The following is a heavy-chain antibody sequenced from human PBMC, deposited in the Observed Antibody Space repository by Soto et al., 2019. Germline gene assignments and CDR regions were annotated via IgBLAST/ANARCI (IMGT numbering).Heavy chain of an antibody. CDR1: GYSFTSYW. D-gene: IGHD6-19*01. CDR3: ASRIAVAGRDFDY. V-gene: IGHV5-10-1*03. CDR2: IDPSDSYT. J-gene: IGHJ4*02. Sequence: DVQLVQSGAEVKKPGESLRISCKGSGYSFTSYWISWVRQMPGKGLEWMGKIDPSDSYTNYSPSFQGHVTISADKSISTAYLQWSSLKASDTAIYYCASRIAVAGRDFDYWGQGTLVTVSS.